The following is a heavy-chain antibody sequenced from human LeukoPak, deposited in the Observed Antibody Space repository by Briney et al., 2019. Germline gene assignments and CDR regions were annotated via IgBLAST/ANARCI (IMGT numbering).Heavy chain of an antibody. V-gene: IGHV3-20*04. D-gene: IGHD2-21*02. Sequence: GGSLRLSCAASGFTFDDYGMSWVRQAPGEGLEWVSGINWNGGSTGYADSVKGRFTISRDNAKNSLYLQMNSLRAEDTALYYCARDEEAYCGGDCLIDYWGQGTLVTVSS. CDR1: GFTFDDYG. CDR3: ARDEEAYCGGDCLIDY. J-gene: IGHJ4*02. CDR2: INWNGGST.